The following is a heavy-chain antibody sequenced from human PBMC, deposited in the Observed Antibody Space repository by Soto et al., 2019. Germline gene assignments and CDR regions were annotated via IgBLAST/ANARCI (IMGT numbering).Heavy chain of an antibody. Sequence: GGSLRLSCAASGFTFSSYGLHWVRQAPGKGLEWVAVISYDGSHKYCADSVKGRFTISRDDARNTLYLQMNSLRAEDTAVYYCAKDRAVRRFLEWLLSWQNYYYYGMDLWGQGTMVTVPS. V-gene: IGHV3-30*18. CDR2: ISYDGSHK. D-gene: IGHD3-3*01. CDR1: GFTFSSYG. J-gene: IGHJ6*02. CDR3: AKDRAVRRFLEWLLSWQNYYYYGMDL.